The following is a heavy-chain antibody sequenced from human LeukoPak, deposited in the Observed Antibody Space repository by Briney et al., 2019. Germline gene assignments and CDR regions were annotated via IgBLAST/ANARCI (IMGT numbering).Heavy chain of an antibody. CDR1: GFTFSGSA. D-gene: IGHD3-22*01. Sequence: GGSLRLSCAASGFTFSGSAMHWLRQASGKGVEWVGRIRNKANSYATAYSGSVKGSFTISRDDSKNTAYLQMNRLKTEDTAVYYCTRRSSDDSSGYYVHWGQGTLVTVSS. CDR3: TRRSSDDSSGYYVH. V-gene: IGHV3-73*01. J-gene: IGHJ4*02. CDR2: IRNKANSYAT.